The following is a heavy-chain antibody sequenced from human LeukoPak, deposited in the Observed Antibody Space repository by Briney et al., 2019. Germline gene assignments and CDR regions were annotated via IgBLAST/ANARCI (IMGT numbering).Heavy chain of an antibody. CDR1: GYTFTSYA. D-gene: IGHD2-15*01. CDR2: INTNTGNP. Sequence: APVKVSCKASGYTFTSYAMNWVRQAPGQGLEWMGWINTNTGNPTYAQGFTGRFVFSLDTSVSTAYLQISSLKAEDTAVYYCAREKVVVAATLRGLDYWGQGTLVTVSS. J-gene: IGHJ4*02. V-gene: IGHV7-4-1*02. CDR3: AREKVVVAATLRGLDY.